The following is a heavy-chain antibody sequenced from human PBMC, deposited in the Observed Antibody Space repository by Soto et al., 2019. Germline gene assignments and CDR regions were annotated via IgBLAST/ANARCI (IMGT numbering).Heavy chain of an antibody. CDR3: ARAGTDLIPLETPHYYYYGMDV. CDR1: GGSISSGGYY. CDR2: IYYSGST. Sequence: QVQLQESGPGLVKPSQTLSLTCTVSGGSISSGGYYWSWIRQHPGKGLAWIGYIYYSGSTYYNPSLKSRVTISVDTSKNPFALKLSSVTAADTAVYYCARAGTDLIPLETPHYYYYGMDVWGQGTTVTVSS. J-gene: IGHJ6*02. V-gene: IGHV4-31*03. D-gene: IGHD1-1*01.